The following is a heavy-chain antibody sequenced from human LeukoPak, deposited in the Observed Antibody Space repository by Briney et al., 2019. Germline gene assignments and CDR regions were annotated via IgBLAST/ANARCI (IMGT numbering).Heavy chain of an antibody. J-gene: IGHJ3*02. CDR3: AKASMIGGAFDI. CDR1: GFMFSSYW. CDR2: IKQAGSEN. D-gene: IGHD3-10*02. V-gene: IGHV3-7*01. Sequence: PGGSLRLSCAASGFMFSSYWMTWVRQAPGKGLEWVANIKQAGSENSYVDSVKGRFIISRDNAKNSLYLQINSLRVEDTAVYYCAKASMIGGAFDIWGQGTMVTVSS.